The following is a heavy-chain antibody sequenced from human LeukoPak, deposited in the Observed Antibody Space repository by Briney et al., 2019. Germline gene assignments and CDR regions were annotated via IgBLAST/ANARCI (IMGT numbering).Heavy chain of an antibody. CDR2: IYHSGST. CDR3: ARDGYSGSDAL. V-gene: IGHV4-59*01. Sequence: SQTLSLTCTVSGGSISTYYWSWIRQPPGKGLEWIGYIYHSGSTNYNPSLKSRVTISVDTSQNQFYLKLSSVTAADTAVYYCARDGYSGSDALWGQGTLVTVSS. CDR1: GGSISTYY. D-gene: IGHD5-12*01. J-gene: IGHJ4*02.